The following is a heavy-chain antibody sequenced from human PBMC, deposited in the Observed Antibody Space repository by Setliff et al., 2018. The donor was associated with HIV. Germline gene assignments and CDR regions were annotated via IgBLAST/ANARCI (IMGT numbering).Heavy chain of an antibody. CDR2: IYYNGNT. J-gene: IGHJ4*02. Sequence: SETLSLTCSVSGGSINSRYWSWIRQPPGKGLEWIGTIYYNGNTNYSPSLKNRVTISKDTSKEQVSLKLRSVTAADTAVYYCARGIDNFWTGYFAWGQGTRVTVSS. D-gene: IGHD3-3*01. CDR3: ARGIDNFWTGYFA. V-gene: IGHV4-59*11. CDR1: GGSINSRY.